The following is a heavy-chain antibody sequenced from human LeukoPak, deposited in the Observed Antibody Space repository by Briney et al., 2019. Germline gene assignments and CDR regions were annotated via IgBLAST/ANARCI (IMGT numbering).Heavy chain of an antibody. Sequence: KASETLSLTCTVSGGSISSSSYHWGWIRQPPGKGLEWIGSIYYSGSTYYNPSLKSRVTISVDTSKNQFSLKLSSVTAADTAVYYCARRHVLRYFDWFPEIDYWGQGTLVTVSS. CDR2: IYYSGST. J-gene: IGHJ4*02. D-gene: IGHD3-9*01. CDR3: ARRHVLRYFDWFPEIDY. CDR1: GGSISSSSYH. V-gene: IGHV4-39*01.